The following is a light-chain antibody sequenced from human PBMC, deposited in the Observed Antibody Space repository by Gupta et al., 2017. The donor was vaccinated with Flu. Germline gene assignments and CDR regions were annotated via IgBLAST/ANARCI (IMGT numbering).Light chain of an antibody. J-gene: IGKJ4*01. CDR3: QQGDDFPFT. Sequence: SPGERATINCTTRNSCRQDSKEKNYLSWYQQKPGQPTKRLIAWETNREYGVPDRFSGSGFGTDFTLTIASRQADDGAVYYCQQGDDFPFTCGGGTXVEIK. CDR2: WET. CDR1: NSCRQDSKEKNY. V-gene: IGKV4-1*01.